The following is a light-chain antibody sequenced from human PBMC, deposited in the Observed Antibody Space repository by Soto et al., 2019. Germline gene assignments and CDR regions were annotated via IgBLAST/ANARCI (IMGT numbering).Light chain of an antibody. CDR2: GAS. Sequence: EIVMTQSPATLSVSPGERATLSCRASQSVSSNLAWYQQKPGQAPRLLIYGASTRATGIPARSSGSGSGTEFTLTISSLQSEDFAVYYCQQYNNWPPLFTFGTGTKVDIK. V-gene: IGKV3-15*01. J-gene: IGKJ3*01. CDR3: QQYNNWPPLFT. CDR1: QSVSSN.